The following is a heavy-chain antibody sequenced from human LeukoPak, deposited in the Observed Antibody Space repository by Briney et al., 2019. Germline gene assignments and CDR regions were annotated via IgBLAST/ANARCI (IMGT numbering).Heavy chain of an antibody. D-gene: IGHD2-21*01. CDR2: ISGSGGST. V-gene: IGHV3-23*01. Sequence: GGSLRLSCAASGFTFSSYAMSWVRQAPGKGLEWVSAISGSGGSTYYADSVKGRFTISRDNSKNTLYLQMNSLRAEDTAVYYCARGVVVPYYFDYWGQGTLVTVSS. CDR3: ARGVVVPYYFDY. J-gene: IGHJ4*02. CDR1: GFTFSSYA.